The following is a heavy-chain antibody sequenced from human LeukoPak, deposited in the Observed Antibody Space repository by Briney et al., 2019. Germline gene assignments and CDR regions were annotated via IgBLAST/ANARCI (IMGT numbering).Heavy chain of an antibody. CDR2: IAYSGST. J-gene: IGHJ6*02. CDR1: GGSISSFY. Sequence: SETLSLTCTVSGGSISSFYWSWIRQPPGKGLEWIGYIAYSGSTNYNPSLKSRVTMSVATSKNQFSLKLSSVTAADTAVYYCARHTPVPLPSGFYFEMDVWGQGTTVTVSS. V-gene: IGHV4-59*08. D-gene: IGHD2-15*01. CDR3: ARHTPVPLPSGFYFEMDV.